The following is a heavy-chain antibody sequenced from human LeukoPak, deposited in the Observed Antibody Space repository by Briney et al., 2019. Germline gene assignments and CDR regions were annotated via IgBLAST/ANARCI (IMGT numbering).Heavy chain of an antibody. Sequence: PGGSLRLSCAASGFTFSDYYMSWIRQAPGKGLEWVSAISGSGGSTYYADSVKGRFTISRDNAKNSLYLQMNSLRAEDTAMYYCAKHIPRGNNYFDYWGQGTQLTVSS. D-gene: IGHD3-10*01. CDR2: ISGSGGST. V-gene: IGHV3-11*04. J-gene: IGHJ4*02. CDR1: GFTFSDYY. CDR3: AKHIPRGNNYFDY.